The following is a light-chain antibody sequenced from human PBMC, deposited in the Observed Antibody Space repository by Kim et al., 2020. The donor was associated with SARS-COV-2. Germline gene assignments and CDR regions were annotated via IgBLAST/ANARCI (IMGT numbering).Light chain of an antibody. Sequence: SYELTQPPSVSVYTGQTASITCSGDKLGDKYACWYQQKPGQSPVLVIYQDSKRPSGIPERFSGSNSGNTATLTISGTQAMDEADYYCQAWDSTWVFGGGT. CDR2: QDS. J-gene: IGLJ3*02. CDR1: KLGDKY. V-gene: IGLV3-1*01. CDR3: QAWDSTWV.